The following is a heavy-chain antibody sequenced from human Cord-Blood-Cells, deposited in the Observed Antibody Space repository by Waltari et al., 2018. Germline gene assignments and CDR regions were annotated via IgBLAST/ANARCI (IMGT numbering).Heavy chain of an antibody. J-gene: IGHJ5*02. V-gene: IGHV4-4*02. CDR2: IYHSGDT. CDR1: GGSISSSNW. Sequence: QVQLQESGPGLVKPSGTLSLTCAVSGGSISSSNWWSWVRQPPGKGLEWIGEIYHSGDTNVTPSLQGRVTISVDKAKNQFSLKRGSGTAADTAGYYGAGGGIVVVPAAMDGNWFDPWGQGTLVTVSS. D-gene: IGHD2-2*01. CDR3: AGGGIVVVPAAMDGNWFDP.